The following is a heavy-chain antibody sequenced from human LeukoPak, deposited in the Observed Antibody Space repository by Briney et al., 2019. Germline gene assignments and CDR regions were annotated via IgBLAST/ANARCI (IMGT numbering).Heavy chain of an antibody. D-gene: IGHD6-19*01. CDR3: ARDPNSYSSGWFPY. CDR1: GFTFSSYG. CDR2: IWYDGSNK. V-gene: IGHV3-33*01. J-gene: IGHJ4*02. Sequence: PGGSLRLSCAASGFTFSSYGMHWVRQAPGKGLEWVAVIWYDGSNKYYADSVKGRFTISRDNSKNTLYLQMNSLRAEDTAVYYCARDPNSYSSGWFPYWGQGTLVTVSS.